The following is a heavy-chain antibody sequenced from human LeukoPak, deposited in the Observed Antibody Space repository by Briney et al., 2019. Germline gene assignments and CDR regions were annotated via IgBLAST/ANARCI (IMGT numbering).Heavy chain of an antibody. CDR3: ARVETVTTAFDI. CDR2: ISAYNGNT. V-gene: IGHV1-18*01. CDR1: GYTFTSYG. D-gene: IGHD4-17*01. Sequence: ASVKVSCKASGYTFTSYGFTWVRQAPGQGLEWIGWISAYNGNTNYAQKLQGRVTMTTDTSTNTAYMELRSLRSDDTAVYYCARVETVTTAFDIWGQGTMVTVSS. J-gene: IGHJ3*02.